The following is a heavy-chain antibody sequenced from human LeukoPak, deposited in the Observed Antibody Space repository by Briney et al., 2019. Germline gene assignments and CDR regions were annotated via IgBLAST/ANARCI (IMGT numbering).Heavy chain of an antibody. D-gene: IGHD5-18*01. Sequence: GGSLRLSCTASGFTSGDYAMSWFRRAPGKGLEWVGFIRSKTYGGTTEYVASVKGRFTISRDDSKSIAYLQMNSLKTEDTAVYYCTRVPGYSYGYETFDIWGQRTMVTVSS. V-gene: IGHV3-49*03. CDR3: TRVPGYSYGYETFDI. CDR2: IRSKTYGGTT. CDR1: GFTSGDYA. J-gene: IGHJ3*02.